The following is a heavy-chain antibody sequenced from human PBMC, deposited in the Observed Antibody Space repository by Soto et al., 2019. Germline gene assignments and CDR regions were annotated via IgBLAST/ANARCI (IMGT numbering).Heavy chain of an antibody. CDR1: GFSLTTRGVG. J-gene: IGHJ5*02. CDR3: AHIPNYYQYDWFDP. CDR2: IYWDDDK. D-gene: IGHD3-16*01. Sequence: QITLKESGPTLVKPTQTLTLTCTFSGFSLTTRGVGVGWIRQPPGKALECLALIYWDDDKRYSPSLQSRLSITKDTSKNQWVLTMTNVDPVDTATYYCAHIPNYYQYDWFDPWGQGTLVSVSS. V-gene: IGHV2-5*02.